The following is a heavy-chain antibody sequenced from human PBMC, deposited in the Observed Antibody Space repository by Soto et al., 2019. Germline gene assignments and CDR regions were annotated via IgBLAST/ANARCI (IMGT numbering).Heavy chain of an antibody. Sequence: PGGSLRLSCAASGFTFSSYGMHWVRQAPGKGLKWVAVISYDGSNKYYADSVKGRFTISRDNSKNTLYLQMNSLRAEDTAVYYCAKGEDIVVVPAAMQDYYYYMDVWGKGTTVTVSS. J-gene: IGHJ6*03. CDR3: AKGEDIVVVPAAMQDYYYYMDV. CDR1: GFTFSSYG. D-gene: IGHD2-2*01. V-gene: IGHV3-30*18. CDR2: ISYDGSNK.